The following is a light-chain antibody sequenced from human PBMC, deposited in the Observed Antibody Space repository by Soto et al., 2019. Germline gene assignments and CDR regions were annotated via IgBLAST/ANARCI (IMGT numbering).Light chain of an antibody. CDR1: SSDIGAYDY. CDR3: TSPTPGSLYV. V-gene: IGLV2-14*01. Sequence: QSALTQPASLSGSPGQSITISCTGTSSDIGAYDYVSWFQQHPGKAPKLMISEVNNRPSGVSNRFSGSKSGNTAYLTISGLQVEDEADYFCTSPTPGSLYVFGTGTKVTVL. J-gene: IGLJ1*01. CDR2: EVN.